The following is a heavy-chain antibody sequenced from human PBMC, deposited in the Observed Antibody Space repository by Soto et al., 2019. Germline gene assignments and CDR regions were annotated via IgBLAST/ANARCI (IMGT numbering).Heavy chain of an antibody. Sequence: QVQLVQSGAEVKKPGSSVKVSCKASGGTFSSYAISWVRQAPGQGLEWMGGIIPIFGTANYAQKFQGRVTITADESTSTAYMELSSLRSEDTAVYYCARGGRSGTFYSYYGMDVWGQGTTVTVSS. V-gene: IGHV1-69*12. CDR3: ARGGRSGTFYSYYGMDV. D-gene: IGHD3-16*01. CDR2: IIPIFGTA. J-gene: IGHJ6*02. CDR1: GGTFSSYA.